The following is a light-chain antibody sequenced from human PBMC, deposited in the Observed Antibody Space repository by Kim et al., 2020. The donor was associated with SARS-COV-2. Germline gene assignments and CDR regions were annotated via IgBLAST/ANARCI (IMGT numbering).Light chain of an antibody. V-gene: IGLV6-57*03. CDR3: QSYNRSNVV. J-gene: IGLJ2*01. CDR1: GSSIDDNY. Sequence: KAVTFSCPRSGSSIDDNYVQWYQQRPGGVPTTVIYEDDQSPSGVSDRFSGSIYNSSNSASLTISGLKTEDEADYYCQSYNRSNVVFGGGTQLTVL. CDR2: EDD.